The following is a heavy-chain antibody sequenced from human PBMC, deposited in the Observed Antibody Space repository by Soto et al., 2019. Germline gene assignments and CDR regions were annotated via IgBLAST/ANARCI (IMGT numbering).Heavy chain of an antibody. V-gene: IGHV3-23*01. CDR2: ISGSGGST. D-gene: IGHD3-10*01. Sequence: GGSLRLSCAASGFTFSSYAMSWVRQAPGKGLEWVSAISGSGGSTYYADSVKGRFTISRDNSKNTLYLQMNSLRAEDTAVYYCAKDKLGFGESFYGMDVWGQGTTVTVSS. J-gene: IGHJ6*02. CDR1: GFTFSSYA. CDR3: AKDKLGFGESFYGMDV.